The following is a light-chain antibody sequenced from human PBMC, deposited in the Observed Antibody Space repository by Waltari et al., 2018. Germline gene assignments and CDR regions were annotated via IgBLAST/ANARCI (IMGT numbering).Light chain of an antibody. V-gene: IGKV3-15*01. CDR1: QSVSTN. J-gene: IGKJ2*01. CDR3: QQYNDWS. CDR2: GAS. Sequence: EIVMTQSPATLSLSPGERATLPCRASQSVSTNLAWYQQKPGQAPRLLIYGASTMATGIPARFSGSGSGTEFTLTISSLQSEDFAVYYCQQYNDWSFGQGTKLEIK.